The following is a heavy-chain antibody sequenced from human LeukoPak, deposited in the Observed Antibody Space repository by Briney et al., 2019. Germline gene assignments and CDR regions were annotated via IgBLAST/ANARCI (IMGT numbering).Heavy chain of an antibody. CDR1: GFTFSSYW. CDR3: ARGVVPAAIYWFDP. D-gene: IGHD2-2*02. Sequence: GGSLRLSCAASGFTFSSYWMHWVRHAPGKGLVWVSCINSDGSSTNYADSVKGRFTISRDNAKNTLYLQMNSLRAEDTAVYYCARGVVPAAIYWFDPWGQGTLVTVSS. CDR2: INSDGSST. V-gene: IGHV3-74*01. J-gene: IGHJ5*02.